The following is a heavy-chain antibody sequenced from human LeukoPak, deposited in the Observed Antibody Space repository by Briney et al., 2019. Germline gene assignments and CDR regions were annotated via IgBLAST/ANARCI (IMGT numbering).Heavy chain of an antibody. J-gene: IGHJ3*02. V-gene: IGHV4-39*01. CDR2: TDYSGTT. Sequence: SETLPLTCTVSGGPISTSYFWGWVRQPPGKGLEWIGTTDYSGTTYYNPSLKSRVTISVDTSKNQFSLKLSSVTAPDTAVYYCARHSGGSYVFAFDIWGQGTMFTVSS. CDR3: ARHSGGSYVFAFDI. D-gene: IGHD2-15*01. CDR1: GGPISTSYF.